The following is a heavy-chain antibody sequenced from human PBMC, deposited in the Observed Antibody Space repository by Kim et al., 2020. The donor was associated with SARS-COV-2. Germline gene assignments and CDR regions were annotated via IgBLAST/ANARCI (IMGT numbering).Heavy chain of an antibody. CDR1: GGSVSSGSYY. V-gene: IGHV4-61*01. CDR3: ARGEGSSSIGYYYGMDV. Sequence: SETLSLTCTVSGGSVSSGSYYWSWIRQPPGKGLEWIGYIYYSGSTNYNPSLKSRVTITVDTSKNQFSLKLSSVTAADTAVYYCARGEGSSSIGYYYGMDVWGQGTTVTVSS. D-gene: IGHD6-6*01. CDR2: IYYSGST. J-gene: IGHJ6*02.